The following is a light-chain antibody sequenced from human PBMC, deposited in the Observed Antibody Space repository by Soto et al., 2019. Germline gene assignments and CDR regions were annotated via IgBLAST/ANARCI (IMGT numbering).Light chain of an antibody. J-gene: IGKJ1*01. V-gene: IGKV1-27*01. CDR3: QKYNSAPWT. Sequence: DMPMTQSPSSLSASVGDRVTITCRASQDISNYLAWYQQKPGRTPKVLIYAASTLQSGVPSRFSGSGSGTEFTLTISSLQPEDVATYYCQKYNSAPWTFGQGTPVEIK. CDR2: AAS. CDR1: QDISNY.